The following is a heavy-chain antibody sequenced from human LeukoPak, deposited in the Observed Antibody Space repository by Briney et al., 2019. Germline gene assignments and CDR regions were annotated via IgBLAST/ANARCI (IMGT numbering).Heavy chain of an antibody. V-gene: IGHV3-23*01. Sequence: PGGSLRLSCAASGFSFSIYAMTWVRRAPGKGLEWVSGISGSGGSPYYADSVKGRFTISRDTSKNTLYLQMNSLRAEDTAVYYCAKAVYDSSGSFDFWGQGTLVTVSS. J-gene: IGHJ4*02. D-gene: IGHD3-22*01. CDR2: ISGSGGSP. CDR1: GFSFSIYA. CDR3: AKAVYDSSGSFDF.